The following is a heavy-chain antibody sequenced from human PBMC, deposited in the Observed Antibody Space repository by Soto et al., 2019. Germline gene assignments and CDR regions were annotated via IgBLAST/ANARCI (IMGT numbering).Heavy chain of an antibody. D-gene: IGHD5-12*01. CDR2: ISYDGSNK. V-gene: IGHV3-30*18. J-gene: IGHJ4*02. CDR1: GFTFSSYG. Sequence: QVQLVESGGGVVQPGRSLRLSCAASGFTFSSYGMYWVRQAPGKGLEWVAVISYDGSNKYYADSVKGRFTISRDNSKNTLYLQMNSLRAEDTAVYYCAKDRWLQPNYFDYWGQGTLVTVSS. CDR3: AKDRWLQPNYFDY.